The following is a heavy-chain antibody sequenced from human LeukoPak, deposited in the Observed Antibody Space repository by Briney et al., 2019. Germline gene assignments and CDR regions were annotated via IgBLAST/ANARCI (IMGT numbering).Heavy chain of an antibody. J-gene: IGHJ6*03. CDR1: GGTFTSYA. D-gene: IGHD6-13*01. V-gene: IGHV1-69*05. CDR2: IIPIFGTA. CDR3: ESSPAAAGRYYYYYYMDV. Sequence: SVKLSCKSSGGTFTSYAISWERHAPGQGLEWMGGIIPIFGTANYAQKFQGRVTITTDESTSTAYMELSSLRSEDTAVYYCESSPAAAGRYYYYYYMDVWGKGTTVTVSS.